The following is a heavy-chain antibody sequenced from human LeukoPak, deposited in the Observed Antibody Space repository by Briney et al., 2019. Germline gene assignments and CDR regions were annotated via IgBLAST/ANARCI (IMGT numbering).Heavy chain of an antibody. J-gene: IGHJ4*02. Sequence: PGGSLRLSCAASGFTFSDYYMSWIRQPPGKGLEWIGSIYYSGSTYYNPSLKSRVTMSVDTSKNQFSLKLSSVTAADTTIYYCARRYCSDGSCSFDYWGQGTLVTVSS. V-gene: IGHV4-38-2*01. CDR2: IYYSGST. CDR1: GFTFSDYY. D-gene: IGHD2-15*01. CDR3: ARRYCSDGSCSFDY.